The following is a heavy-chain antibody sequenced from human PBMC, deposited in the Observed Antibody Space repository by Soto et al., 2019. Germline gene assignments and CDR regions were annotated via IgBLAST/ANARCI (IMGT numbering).Heavy chain of an antibody. Sequence: QLQLQESGSGLVKPSQTLSLTCAVSGGSISSGGYSWSWIRQPPGKGLEWIGYIYHSGSTYYNPSLKSRVTISVDRSKNQFSLKMSSVNAADTAVYYCASEPGGTAAFDYWGQETLVTVSS. V-gene: IGHV4-30-2*01. D-gene: IGHD1-7*01. CDR2: IYHSGST. CDR3: ASEPGGTAAFDY. CDR1: GGSISSGGYS. J-gene: IGHJ4*02.